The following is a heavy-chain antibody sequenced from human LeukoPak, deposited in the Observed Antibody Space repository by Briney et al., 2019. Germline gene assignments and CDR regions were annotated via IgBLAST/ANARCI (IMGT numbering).Heavy chain of an antibody. V-gene: IGHV3-23*01. Sequence: GGSLRLSCAASGFTFSSYAMNWVRQAPGKGLEWVSSISESGGTTDYADSVKGRFTISRDNSKNTLYLQMNSLRAEDTAVYYCARESTVVTEYYYYYMDVWGKGTTVTVSS. CDR3: ARESTVVTEYYYYYMDV. CDR1: GFTFSSYA. CDR2: ISESGGTT. D-gene: IGHD4-23*01. J-gene: IGHJ6*03.